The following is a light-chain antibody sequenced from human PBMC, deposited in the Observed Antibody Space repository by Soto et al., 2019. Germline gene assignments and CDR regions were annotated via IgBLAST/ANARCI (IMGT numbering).Light chain of an antibody. CDR3: QQYKSYPWT. Sequence: DIQMTQSPSTLSASVGDRVTITCRASQSISNWLAWYQQKPGKAPNLLIYTASSLENGVPLRFSGSGSGTEFTLTISSLQPDDFATYYCQQYKSYPWTFGQGTEVEIK. CDR2: TAS. V-gene: IGKV1-5*03. CDR1: QSISNW. J-gene: IGKJ1*01.